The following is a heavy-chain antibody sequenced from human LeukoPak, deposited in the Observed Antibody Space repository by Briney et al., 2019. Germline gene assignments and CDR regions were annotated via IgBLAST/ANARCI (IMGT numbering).Heavy chain of an antibody. D-gene: IGHD6-13*01. CDR1: GYSFTSYW. Sequence: GESLKISCKGSGYSFTSYWIGWVRQMPGKGLEWMGIIYPGDSDTRYSPSFQGQVTISADKSISTAYLQWSSLKASDTAMYYCARARSHSFLGQLVRRRLVNWFDPWGQGTLVTVSS. V-gene: IGHV5-51*01. CDR3: ARARSHSFLGQLVRRRLVNWFDP. CDR2: IYPGDSDT. J-gene: IGHJ5*02.